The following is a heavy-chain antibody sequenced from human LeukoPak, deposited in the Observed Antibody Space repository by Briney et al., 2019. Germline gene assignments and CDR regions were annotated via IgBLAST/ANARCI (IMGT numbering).Heavy chain of an antibody. Sequence: GGSLRLSCAASGFTFSSYAMSWVRQAPGKGLEWVSRISESGGGTYYADSVKGRFTISRDNSKNTLYLQMNSLRAEDTAVYYCAKGNSGWYYFDYWGQGTLVTVSS. CDR3: AKGNSGWYYFDY. CDR1: GFTFSSYA. CDR2: ISESGGGT. V-gene: IGHV3-23*01. J-gene: IGHJ4*02. D-gene: IGHD6-19*01.